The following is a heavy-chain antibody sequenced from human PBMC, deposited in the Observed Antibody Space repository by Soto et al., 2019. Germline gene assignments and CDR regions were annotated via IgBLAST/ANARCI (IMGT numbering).Heavy chain of an antibody. D-gene: IGHD6-19*01. V-gene: IGHV1-69*13. CDR2: IIPIFGTA. CDR3: ARGSYSSGWYIGASDYYYYGMDV. J-gene: IGHJ6*02. CDR1: GGTFSSYA. Sequence: SVKVSCKASGGTFSSYAISWVRQAPGQGLEWMGGIIPIFGTANYAQKFQGRVTITADESTSTAYMELSSLRSEDTAVYYCARGSYSSGWYIGASDYYYYGMDVWGQGTTVTVSS.